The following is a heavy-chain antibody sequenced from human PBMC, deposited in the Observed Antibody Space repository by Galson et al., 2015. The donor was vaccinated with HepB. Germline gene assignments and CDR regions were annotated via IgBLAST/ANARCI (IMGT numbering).Heavy chain of an antibody. V-gene: IGHV3-7*01. CDR2: IKQDGSEK. J-gene: IGHJ4*02. D-gene: IGHD3-22*01. Sequence: SLRLSCAASGFTFNNYWMSWVRQAPGKGLEWVANIKQDGSEKYYVDSVKGRFTISRDNAKNSLYLQMNSLRAEDTAIYYCARLDFDSSSDYRLYFDYWGQGTLVTVSS. CDR1: GFTFNNYW. CDR3: ARLDFDSSSDYRLYFDY.